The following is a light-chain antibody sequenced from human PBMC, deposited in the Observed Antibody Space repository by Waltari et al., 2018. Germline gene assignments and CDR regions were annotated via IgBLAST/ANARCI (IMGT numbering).Light chain of an antibody. V-gene: IGKV4-1*01. CDR3: QQYFSYPRT. Sequence: DIVMTQSPDSLAVSLGERAPIHCKPSQTVLYNYNNKNHLAWFQQKPGQPPKLLISWGSTRESGVPDRFSGSGSGTAFTLTISNLQAEDEAVYYCQQYFSYPRTFGLGTKVEI. J-gene: IGKJ2*01. CDR1: QTVLYNYNNKNH. CDR2: WGS.